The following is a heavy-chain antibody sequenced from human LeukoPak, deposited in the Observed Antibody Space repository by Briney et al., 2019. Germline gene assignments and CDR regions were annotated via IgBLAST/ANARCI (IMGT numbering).Heavy chain of an antibody. CDR1: GGSFSGYY. D-gene: IGHD5-12*01. CDR2: INHSGGT. CDR3: ARGRYSGDFDY. V-gene: IGHV4-34*01. J-gene: IGHJ4*02. Sequence: SETLSLTCAVYGGSFSGYYWSWIRQPPGKGLEWIGEINHSGGTNYNPSLKSRVTISVDTSKNQFSLKLSSVTAADTAVYYCARGRYSGDFDYWGQGTLVTVSS.